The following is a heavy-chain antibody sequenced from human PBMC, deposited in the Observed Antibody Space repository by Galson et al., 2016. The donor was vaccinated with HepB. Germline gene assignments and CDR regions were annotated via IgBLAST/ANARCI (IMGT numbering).Heavy chain of an antibody. Sequence: TCVVSGDPIISYSWTWIRQPPGNALEWIGNIYYSGSTSYSPYLKSRVTISLDTFKNQFSLTLSSVTAADTAIYYCASEVIVTGYSRRFDTWGPGTLVTVSP. V-gene: IGHV4-59*01. J-gene: IGHJ5*02. D-gene: IGHD3-9*01. CDR3: ASEVIVTGYSRRFDT. CDR2: IYYSGST. CDR1: GDPIISYS.